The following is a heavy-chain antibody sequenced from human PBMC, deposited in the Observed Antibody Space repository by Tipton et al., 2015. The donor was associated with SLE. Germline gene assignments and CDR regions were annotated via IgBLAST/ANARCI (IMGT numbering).Heavy chain of an antibody. CDR1: GFTFSSYA. Sequence: SLRLSCAASGFTFSSYAMNWVRQAPGKGLEWVANINNDGSEKYYVDSVKGRFTISRDSAKNSLYLQMNSLRAEDTAMYYCVAAGGYWGQGTLVTVSS. D-gene: IGHD3-10*01. CDR2: INNDGSEK. V-gene: IGHV3-7*01. J-gene: IGHJ4*02. CDR3: VAAGGY.